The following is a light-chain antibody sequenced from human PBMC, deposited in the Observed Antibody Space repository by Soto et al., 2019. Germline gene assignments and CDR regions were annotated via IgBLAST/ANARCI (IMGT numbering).Light chain of an antibody. J-gene: IGLJ1*01. CDR3: TSHTSGDFRV. V-gene: IGLV2-14*01. Sequence: QSALTQPASVSGSPGQSITISCTGSNSDIGRYDHVSWYQHHPGRAPKLLISEVTKRPSGSSDRFSGSKSGYTASLTISGLQAEDEADYYCTSHTSGDFRVFGTGTKLTVL. CDR2: EVT. CDR1: NSDIGRYDH.